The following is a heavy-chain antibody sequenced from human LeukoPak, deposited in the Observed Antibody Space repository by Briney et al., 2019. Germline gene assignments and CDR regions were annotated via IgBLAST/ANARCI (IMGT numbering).Heavy chain of an antibody. Sequence: PGGSLRLSCAASGFTFPNAGMSWLRQAPAKRLDLVGRIKSKTDGGTTDYAAPVKGRFTISRDDSKNTPYLQMNSLKTEDTAVYYCTTEVTMIVVVITTRGYFDYWGQGTLVTVSS. CDR2: IKSKTDGGTT. CDR1: GFTFPNAG. J-gene: IGHJ4*02. D-gene: IGHD3-22*01. V-gene: IGHV3-15*01. CDR3: TTEVTMIVVVITTRGYFDY.